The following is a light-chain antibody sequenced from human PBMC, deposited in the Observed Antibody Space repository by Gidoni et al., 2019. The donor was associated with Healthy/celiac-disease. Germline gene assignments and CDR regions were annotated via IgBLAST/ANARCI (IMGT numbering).Light chain of an antibody. CDR1: QSVSSY. CDR3: QQRSNLLT. V-gene: IGKV3-11*01. J-gene: IGKJ4*01. CDR2: DAS. Sequence: EMVLTQSPATLSLSPGERATLSCRASQSVSSYLAWYHQKPGQAPRLLIYDASNRATGIPARFSGSGSGTDFTLTISSLEPEDFAVYYCQQRSNLLTFGGGTKVEIK.